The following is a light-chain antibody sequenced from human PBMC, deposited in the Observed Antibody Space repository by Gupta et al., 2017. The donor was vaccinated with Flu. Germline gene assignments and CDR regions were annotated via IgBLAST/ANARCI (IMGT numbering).Light chain of an antibody. J-gene: IGKJ4*01. V-gene: IGKV1-39*01. CDR2: AAS. CDR1: QSISSY. Sequence: DIQMTQSPSSLSASVGDRVTITCRASQSISSYLNWYQQKPGKAPKLLIYAASRVQSAVTSRFSGSGSGTDFTLTISRRQPEDFATYYCHQRDSTPLTFGGGTKVEIK. CDR3: HQRDSTPLT.